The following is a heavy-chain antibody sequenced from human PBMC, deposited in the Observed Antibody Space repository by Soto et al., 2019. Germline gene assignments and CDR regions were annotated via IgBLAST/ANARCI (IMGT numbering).Heavy chain of an antibody. CDR3: AKNVGSGKHYYYYYMDV. J-gene: IGHJ6*03. Sequence: ASVKVSCKASGYTFTSYYMHLVRQAPGQGFEWMGIINPSGGSTSYAQKFQGRATMTRDTSTSTVYMELSSLRSEDTAVYYCAKNVGSGKHYYYYYMDVWGKGTTVTVSS. CDR1: GYTFTSYY. CDR2: INPSGGST. V-gene: IGHV1-46*03. D-gene: IGHD3-10*01.